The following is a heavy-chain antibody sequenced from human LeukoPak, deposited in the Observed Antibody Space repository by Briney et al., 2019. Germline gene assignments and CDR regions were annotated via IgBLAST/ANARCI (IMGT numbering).Heavy chain of an antibody. CDR2: IYSGGST. V-gene: IGHV3-53*01. D-gene: IGHD6-13*01. CDR1: GFTVSSNY. Sequence: GGSLRLSCAASGFTVSSNYMSWVRQAPGKGLEWVSVIYSGGSTYYADSVKGRFTISRDNSKNTLYLQMNSLRAEDTAVYYCARFGSSWCLDYWGQGTLVTVSS. J-gene: IGHJ4*02. CDR3: ARFGSSWCLDY.